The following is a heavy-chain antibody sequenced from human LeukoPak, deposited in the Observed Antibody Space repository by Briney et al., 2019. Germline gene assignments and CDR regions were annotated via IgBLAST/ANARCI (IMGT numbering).Heavy chain of an antibody. CDR3: ARDVAVYSGAAFDI. V-gene: IGHV4-38-2*02. CDR1: GYSVSSGYY. J-gene: IGHJ3*02. CDR2: IYHSGST. D-gene: IGHD4-11*01. Sequence: PSETLSLTCTVSGYSVSSGYYWGWIRQPPGKGLEWIGSIYHSGSTYYNPSLKSRVTISVDTSKNQFSLKLSSVTAADTAVYYCARDVAVYSGAAFDIWGQGTMVTVSS.